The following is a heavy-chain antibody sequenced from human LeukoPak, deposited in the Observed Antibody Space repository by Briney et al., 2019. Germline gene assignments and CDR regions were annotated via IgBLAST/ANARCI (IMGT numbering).Heavy chain of an antibody. V-gene: IGHV3-48*04. J-gene: IGHJ4*02. Sequence: GGSLRLSCAASRFTFNNYAMNWVRQAPGKGLEWVSYISSSGSTIYYADSVKGRFTISRDNAKNSLYLQMNSLRAEDTAVYYCAREAILPYCSSTSCYSDYWGQGTLVTVSS. CDR1: RFTFNNYA. D-gene: IGHD2-2*01. CDR3: AREAILPYCSSTSCYSDY. CDR2: ISSSGSTI.